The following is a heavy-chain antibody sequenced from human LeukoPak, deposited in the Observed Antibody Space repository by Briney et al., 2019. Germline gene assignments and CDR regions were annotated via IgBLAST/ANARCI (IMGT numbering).Heavy chain of an antibody. J-gene: IGHJ4*02. CDR3: AREGDGYND. D-gene: IGHD5-24*01. CDR2: VNPSGGST. Sequence: ASVKLSCKASGYTFTGYYMHWVRQAPGQGLEWMGIVNPSGGSTSYAQKFQGRVAMTRDMSTSTVYMELSSLRSEDTAVYYCAREGDGYNDWGQGTLVTVSS. V-gene: IGHV1-46*01. CDR1: GYTFTGYY.